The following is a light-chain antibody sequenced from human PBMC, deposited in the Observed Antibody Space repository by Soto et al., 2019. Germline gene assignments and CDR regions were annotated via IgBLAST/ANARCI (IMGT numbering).Light chain of an antibody. V-gene: IGKV3-15*01. CDR3: QQYNNWPPIT. J-gene: IGKJ5*01. Sequence: EVVMTQSPATLSVSPGERATLSCRASHGISSHVSCYQQKRGQPPRLLIYGASTRATGVAARFSGSGSGTEFTLTISRLQSEDFGVYYCQQYNNWPPITFGQGTRLEIK. CDR2: GAS. CDR1: HGISSH.